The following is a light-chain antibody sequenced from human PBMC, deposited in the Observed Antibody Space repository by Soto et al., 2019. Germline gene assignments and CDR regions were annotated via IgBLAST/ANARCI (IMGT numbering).Light chain of an antibody. CDR2: GAS. CDR1: QSVSSN. CDR3: QQYNNWPPYT. Sequence: EIVMTQSPATLSVSPGERATLSCRASQSVSSNLAWYQQKPGQAPRLLIYGASTRATGIPARFSGSGSGTEFTLTIGSLQSEDFAVYYCQQYNNWPPYTFGQGTKLAIK. V-gene: IGKV3-15*01. J-gene: IGKJ2*01.